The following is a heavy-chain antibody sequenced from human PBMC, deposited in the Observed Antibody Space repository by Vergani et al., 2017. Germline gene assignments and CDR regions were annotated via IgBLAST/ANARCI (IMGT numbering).Heavy chain of an antibody. Sequence: QVHLVESGGGVVQPGRSLRLSCVVSVFTSSYCVMHWVRQAPGKGLAWVAVISYDGTQKYYADSVKGRFTISRDNSKSTLYLQMNSLRTEDTAVYYCATKRCGTPGCQIGYFREWGQGTLVTVSS. CDR2: ISYDGTQK. CDR3: ATKRCGTPGCQIGYFRE. CDR1: VFTSSYCV. J-gene: IGHJ1*01. V-gene: IGHV3-30*03. D-gene: IGHD1-1*01.